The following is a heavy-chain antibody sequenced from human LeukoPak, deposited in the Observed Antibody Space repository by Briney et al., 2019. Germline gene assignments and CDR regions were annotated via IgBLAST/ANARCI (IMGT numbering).Heavy chain of an antibody. D-gene: IGHD6-13*01. CDR2: IKSDGTST. Sequence: PGGSLRLSCAASGFTFSSYRMHWVRQAPGKGLVWVSRIKSDGTSTSYADSVKGRFTVSRDIAKNTLFLQMNSLRAEDTAVYYCAVRYSGSWYLFDYWGQGTLVTVSS. V-gene: IGHV3-74*01. J-gene: IGHJ4*02. CDR3: AVRYSGSWYLFDY. CDR1: GFTFSSYR.